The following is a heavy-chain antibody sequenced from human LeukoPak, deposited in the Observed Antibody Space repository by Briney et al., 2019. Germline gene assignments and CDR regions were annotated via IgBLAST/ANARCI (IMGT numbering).Heavy chain of an antibody. V-gene: IGHV4-61*08. Sequence: SETLSLTCTVSGGSISSGGYYWSWIRQHPGKGLEWIGYIYYSGNTNYNPSLKSRVTISVDTSKNQFSLKLSSVTAADTALYYCARGSAWYFVHWGQGTLVTVSS. CDR2: IYYSGNT. J-gene: IGHJ4*02. CDR1: GGSISSGGYY. D-gene: IGHD6-19*01. CDR3: ARGSAWYFVH.